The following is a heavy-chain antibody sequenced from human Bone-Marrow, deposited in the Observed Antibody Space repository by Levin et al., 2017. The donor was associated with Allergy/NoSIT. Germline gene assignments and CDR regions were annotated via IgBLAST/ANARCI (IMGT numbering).Heavy chain of an antibody. CDR3: ARDPPHSVGGYDY. CDR2: ISGNNGGT. D-gene: IGHD5-12*01. V-gene: IGHV1-2*02. J-gene: IGHJ4*02. CDR1: GYTFTDYF. Sequence: GASVKVSCKASGYTFTDYFIHWVRQAPGQGLEWMGWISGNNGGTSYAQKFQGRVTMTRDTSISTAYMELNRLTSDDTAVYYCARDPPHSVGGYDYWAQGALVTVSS.